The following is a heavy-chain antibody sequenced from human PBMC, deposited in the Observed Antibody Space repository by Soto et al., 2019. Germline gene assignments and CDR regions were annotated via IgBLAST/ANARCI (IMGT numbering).Heavy chain of an antibody. CDR3: ARLIPYGSGRNDYYYYMDV. J-gene: IGHJ6*03. CDR2: IYYSGST. Sequence: SETLSLTCTVSGGSISSYYWSWIRQPPGKGLEWIGYIYYSGSTNYNPSLKSRVTISVATSKNQFSLKLSSVTAADTAVYYCARLIPYGSGRNDYYYYMDVWGKGTTVTVSS. CDR1: GGSISSYY. D-gene: IGHD3-10*01. V-gene: IGHV4-59*08.